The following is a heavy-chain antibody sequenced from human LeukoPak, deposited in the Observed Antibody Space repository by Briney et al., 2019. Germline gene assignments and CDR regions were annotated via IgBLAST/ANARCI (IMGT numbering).Heavy chain of an antibody. CDR2: ISSSSSYI. Sequence: GGSLRLSCAASGFTFSSYSMNWVRQAPGKGLEWVSSISSSSSYIYYADSVKGRFTISRDNAKNSLYLQMNSLRAEDTAVYYCARDLPIAAAGSPRGPGVGAFDIWGQGTMVTVSS. V-gene: IGHV3-21*01. D-gene: IGHD6-13*01. CDR1: GFTFSSYS. CDR3: ARDLPIAAAGSPRGPGVGAFDI. J-gene: IGHJ3*02.